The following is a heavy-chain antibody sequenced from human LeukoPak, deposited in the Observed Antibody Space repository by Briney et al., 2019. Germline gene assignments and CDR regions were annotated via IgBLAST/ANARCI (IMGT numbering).Heavy chain of an antibody. CDR1: GGTFSSYA. Sequence: ASVKVSCKASGGTFSSYAISWVRRAPGQGLEWMGGIIPIFGTANYAQKFQGRVTITADKSTSTAYMELSSLRSEDTAVYYCARGSSPYYYYYMDVWGKGITVTVSS. D-gene: IGHD6-13*01. CDR2: IIPIFGTA. V-gene: IGHV1-69*06. CDR3: ARGSSPYYYYYMDV. J-gene: IGHJ6*03.